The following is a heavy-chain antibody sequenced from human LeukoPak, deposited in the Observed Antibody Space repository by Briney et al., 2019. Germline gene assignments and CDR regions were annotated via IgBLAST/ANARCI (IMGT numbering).Heavy chain of an antibody. CDR2: IHYDGRT. J-gene: IGHJ4*02. CDR3: ARHLNGGTHPLDN. V-gene: IGHV4-59*08. CDR1: GASMSGQH. Sequence: SETLSLTCTVSGASMSGQHWSWIRQAPGKGLELIAWIHYDGRTNYNPSLKIRLSLSVDTSTNQFSLSLNSVTAADPAVYFCARHLNGGTHPLDNWGPGIRVIVSP. D-gene: IGHD2-8*01.